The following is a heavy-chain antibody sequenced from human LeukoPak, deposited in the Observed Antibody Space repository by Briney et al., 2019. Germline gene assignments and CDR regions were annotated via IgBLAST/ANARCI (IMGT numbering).Heavy chain of an antibody. CDR2: IYYTGNT. CDR3: ARAYHSSWYLNWFDP. V-gene: IGHV4-39*01. D-gene: IGHD6-13*01. Sequence: SETLSLTCSVSGVSISSSNSYWGWIRQPPGKGLEWIGSIYYTGNTYYNASLKSRVTISIDTSKNEFSLKLSSVTAADTAVYYCARAYHSSWYLNWFDPWGQGTLVTVSS. J-gene: IGHJ5*02. CDR1: GVSISSSNSY.